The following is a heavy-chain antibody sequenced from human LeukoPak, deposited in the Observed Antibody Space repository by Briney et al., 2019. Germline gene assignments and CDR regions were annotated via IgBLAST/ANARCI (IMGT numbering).Heavy chain of an antibody. CDR1: GFTFSSYA. CDR2: ISGNGGHT. D-gene: IGHD3-10*01. Sequence: PGGSLRLSCAASGFTFSSYAMSWVRQAPGKGLEWVSTISGNGGHTYYADSVKGRFTISRDNSEKTLYLQMSSLRAEDTAVYYCAKGDSFGSGSYFHYWGQGTLVTVSS. V-gene: IGHV3-23*01. CDR3: AKGDSFGSGSYFHY. J-gene: IGHJ4*02.